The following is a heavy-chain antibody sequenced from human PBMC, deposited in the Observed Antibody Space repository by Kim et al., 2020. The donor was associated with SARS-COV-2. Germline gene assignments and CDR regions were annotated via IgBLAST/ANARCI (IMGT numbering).Heavy chain of an antibody. J-gene: IGHJ6*02. D-gene: IGHD2-15*01. CDR2: IYSGGST. V-gene: IGHV3-53*04. Sequence: GGSLRLSCAASGFTVSSNYMSWVRQAPGKGLEWVSVIYSGGSTYYADSVKGRFTISRNNTKNTLYLQMNSLRAEDTAVYYCARDFAVVGGMDVWGQGTTVTVSS. CDR1: GFTVSSNY. CDR3: ARDFAVVGGMDV.